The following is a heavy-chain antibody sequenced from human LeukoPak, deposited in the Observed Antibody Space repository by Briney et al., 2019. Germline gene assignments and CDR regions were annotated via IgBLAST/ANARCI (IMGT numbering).Heavy chain of an antibody. Sequence: GGSLRLSCAASGFTFSSYSMNWVRQAPGKGLDSVSSISSSSSYIYYADSVKGRFTISGDNAKNSLYLQMNSLRAEDTAVYYCARDSFDYWGQGTLVTVSS. CDR2: ISSSSSYI. V-gene: IGHV3-21*01. J-gene: IGHJ4*02. CDR1: GFTFSSYS. CDR3: ARDSFDY.